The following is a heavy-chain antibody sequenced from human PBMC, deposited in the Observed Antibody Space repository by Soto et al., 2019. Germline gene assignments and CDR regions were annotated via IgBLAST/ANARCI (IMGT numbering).Heavy chain of an antibody. CDR2: ISSSSSYT. J-gene: IGHJ3*02. CDR3: ARDADILTGSDAFDI. Sequence: QVHLVECGGGLVKPGGSLRLACAASGFTLSDYYMSWIRQAPGKGLEWVSYISSSSSYTNYADSVKGRFTISRDNAKNSLYLQMNSLRAEDTAVYYCARDADILTGSDAFDIWGQGTMVTVSS. D-gene: IGHD3-9*01. V-gene: IGHV3-11*05. CDR1: GFTLSDYY.